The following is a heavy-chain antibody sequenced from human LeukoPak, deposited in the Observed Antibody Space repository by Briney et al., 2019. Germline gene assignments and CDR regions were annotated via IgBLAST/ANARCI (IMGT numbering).Heavy chain of an antibody. CDR1: GGSFSGYY. V-gene: IGHV4-34*01. J-gene: IGHJ6*03. D-gene: IGHD3-10*01. CDR3: ARCRSPITMVRGVKGGNYYYMDV. Sequence: PSETLSLTCAGYGGSFSGYYWSWIRQPPGKGLEWIGEINHSGSTNYNPSLKSRVTISVDTSKNQFSLKLSSVTAADTAVYYCARCRSPITMVRGVKGGNYYYMDVWGKGTTVTVSS. CDR2: INHSGST.